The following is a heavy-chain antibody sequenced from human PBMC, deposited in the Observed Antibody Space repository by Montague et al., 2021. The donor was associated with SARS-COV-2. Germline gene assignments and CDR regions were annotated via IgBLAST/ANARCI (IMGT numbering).Heavy chain of an antibody. CDR3: ARDPSRQPLLYPIGDYYYGMDV. D-gene: IGHD2-2*02. Sequence: SETLSLTCAVYGGSLSGYYWAWIRQTPAKGLEWIGEINHSGSTNYNPSLKSRLTISVDTSKKQFSLKLNSMTAADTAVYYCARDPSRQPLLYPIGDYYYGMDVWGQGTTVTVSS. CDR2: INHSGST. V-gene: IGHV4-34*01. J-gene: IGHJ6*02. CDR1: GGSLSGYY.